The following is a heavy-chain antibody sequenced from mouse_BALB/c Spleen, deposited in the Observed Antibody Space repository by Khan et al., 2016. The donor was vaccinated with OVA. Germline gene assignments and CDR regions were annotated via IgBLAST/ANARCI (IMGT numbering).Heavy chain of an antibody. Sequence: QVQLKQSGPGLVQPSQSLSITCTVSGFSLTTYGVHWVRQSPGKGLEWLGVIWSGGSTDYNAAFISRLSISKDSSKSQVFFKMNSLQVNDTAIYYCARNYDYDEGLAYWGQGTLGTVSA. CDR2: IWSGGST. J-gene: IGHJ3*01. CDR3: ARNYDYDEGLAY. D-gene: IGHD2-4*01. CDR1: GFSLTTYG. V-gene: IGHV2-2*02.